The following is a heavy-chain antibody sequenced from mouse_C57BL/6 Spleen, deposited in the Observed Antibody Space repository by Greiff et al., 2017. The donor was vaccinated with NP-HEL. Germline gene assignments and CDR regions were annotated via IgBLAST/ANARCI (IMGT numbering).Heavy chain of an antibody. Sequence: QVQLKESGAELVKPGASVKISCKASGYAFSSYWMNWVKQRPGKGLEWIGQIYPGDGDTNYNGKFKGKATLTADKSSSTAYMQLSSLTSEDSAVYFCARERDYSNFYAMDYWGQGTSVTVSS. D-gene: IGHD2-5*01. J-gene: IGHJ4*01. CDR2: IYPGDGDT. CDR1: GYAFSSYW. CDR3: ARERDYSNFYAMDY. V-gene: IGHV1-80*01.